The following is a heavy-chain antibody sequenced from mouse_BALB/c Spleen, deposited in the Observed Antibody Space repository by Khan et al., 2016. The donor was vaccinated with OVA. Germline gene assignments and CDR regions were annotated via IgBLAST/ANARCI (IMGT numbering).Heavy chain of an antibody. CDR3: TRSGYGSFAF. CDR2: INPNNGGS. D-gene: IGHD2-2*01. J-gene: IGHJ3*01. V-gene: IGHV1S81*02. CDR1: GYTFSSYY. Sequence: QIQLVQSGAELVKTGASVKLSCKASGYTFSSYYLYWVKQRPGQGLEWIGEINPNNGGSNFNEKFKNRATLTVDKSSYTAYMQLSSLTSEDSAVYYCTRSGYGSFAFWGQGTLVTVSA.